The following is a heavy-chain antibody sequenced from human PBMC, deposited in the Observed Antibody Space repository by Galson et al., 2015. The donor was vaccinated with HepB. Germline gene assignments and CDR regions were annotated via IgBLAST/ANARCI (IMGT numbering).Heavy chain of an antibody. D-gene: IGHD6-13*01. J-gene: IGHJ4*02. CDR1: GYSFTSYW. CDR3: ARLRGIAAAGLNQNFDY. Sequence: SGAEVKKPGESLKISCKGSGYSFTSYWIGWVRQMPGKGLEWMGIIYPGDSDTRYSPSFQGQVTISADKSISTAYLQWSSLKASDTAMYYCARLRGIAAAGLNQNFDYWGQGTLVTVSS. CDR2: IYPGDSDT. V-gene: IGHV5-51*01.